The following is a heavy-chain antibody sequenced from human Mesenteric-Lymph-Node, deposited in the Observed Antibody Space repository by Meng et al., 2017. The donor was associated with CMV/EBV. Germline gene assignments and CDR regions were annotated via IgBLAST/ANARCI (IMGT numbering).Heavy chain of an antibody. CDR2: ILHSGTT. CDR1: GGSFSTYY. Sequence: GSLRLSCAVYGGSFSTYYWTWIRQPPGKGLEWIGEILHSGTTNYNPSLKSRVTISDDTFRNQFSLKLSSVTAADTAVYYCARRGGASFPYYFDFWGQGVLVTVSS. V-gene: IGHV4-34*12. D-gene: IGHD4/OR15-4a*01. CDR3: ARRGGASFPYYFDF. J-gene: IGHJ4*02.